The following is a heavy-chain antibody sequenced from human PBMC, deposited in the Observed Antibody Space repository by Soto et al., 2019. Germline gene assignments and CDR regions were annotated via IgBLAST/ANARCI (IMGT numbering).Heavy chain of an antibody. V-gene: IGHV1-3*01. Sequence: ASVKVSCKASGYTFTSYAMHWVRQAPGQRLEWMGWINAGNGNTKYSQKFQGRVTITRDTSASTAYMELSSLRSEDTAVYYCVREIDMLTGPNTRGWFEPWGQGTLVTVSS. J-gene: IGHJ5*02. CDR3: VREIDMLTGPNTRGWFEP. CDR2: INAGNGNT. CDR1: GYTFTSYA. D-gene: IGHD3-9*01.